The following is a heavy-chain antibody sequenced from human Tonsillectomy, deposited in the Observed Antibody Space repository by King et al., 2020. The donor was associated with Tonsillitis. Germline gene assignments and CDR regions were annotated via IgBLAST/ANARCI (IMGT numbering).Heavy chain of an antibody. Sequence: VQLVESGGGVVQPGRSLRLSCAASGFTFSSYGMHWVRQAPGKGLEWVAVIWYDGSNKYYADSVKGRFTISRDNSKNTLYLQMNSLRAEDTAVNYCARAPVAVGAEAQSGYYGMDDWGQGTTVTVSS. CDR2: IWYDGSNK. CDR1: GFTFSSYG. D-gene: IGHD1-26*01. CDR3: ARAPVAVGAEAQSGYYGMDD. J-gene: IGHJ6*02. V-gene: IGHV3-33*01.